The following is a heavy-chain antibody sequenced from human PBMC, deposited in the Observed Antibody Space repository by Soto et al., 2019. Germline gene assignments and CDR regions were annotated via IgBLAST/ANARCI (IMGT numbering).Heavy chain of an antibody. CDR3: ARGGTTARLSGYYYYGMDV. Sequence: QVQLVQSGAEVKKPGSSVKVSCKASGGTFSSYAISWVRQAPGQGLEWMGGIIPIFGTANYAQKFQGRVTITADESTSTAYMELSSLRYEDTAVYYCARGGTTARLSGYYYYGMDVWGQGTTVTVSS. CDR1: GGTFSSYA. J-gene: IGHJ6*02. V-gene: IGHV1-69*01. D-gene: IGHD6-6*01. CDR2: IIPIFGTA.